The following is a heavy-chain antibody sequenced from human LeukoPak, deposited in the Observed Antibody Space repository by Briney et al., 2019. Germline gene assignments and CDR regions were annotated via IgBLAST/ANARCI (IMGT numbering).Heavy chain of an antibody. CDR1: GFTFSSSW. CDR2: INGDGSST. Sequence: GGSLGLSCAASGFTFSSSWMHWVRQAPGKGLVWVSRINGDGSSTTYADSVKGRFTISRDNAKNTLYLQMNSLRAEDTAVYYCAKGVGYTYGSFDYWGQGILVTVSS. CDR3: AKGVGYTYGSFDY. D-gene: IGHD5-18*01. V-gene: IGHV3-74*01. J-gene: IGHJ4*02.